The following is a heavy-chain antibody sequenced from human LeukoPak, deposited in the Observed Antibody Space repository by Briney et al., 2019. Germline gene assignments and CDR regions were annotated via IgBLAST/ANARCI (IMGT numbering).Heavy chain of an antibody. J-gene: IGHJ4*02. V-gene: IGHV4-34*01. Sequence: PSETLSLTCAVYGGSFSGYYWSWIRQPPGKGLEWIGEINHSGSTNYNPSLKSRVTISVDTSKNQFSLKLSSVTAADTAVYYCARGFIRWYWWDYWGQGTLVTVSS. CDR3: ARGFIRWYWWDY. D-gene: IGHD2-8*02. CDR1: GGSFSGYY. CDR2: INHSGST.